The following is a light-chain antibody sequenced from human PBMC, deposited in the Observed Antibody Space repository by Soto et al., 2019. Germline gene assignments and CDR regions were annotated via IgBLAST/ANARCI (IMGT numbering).Light chain of an antibody. CDR1: SSNIGAGYD. CDR3: QSYDSSLIGSV. CDR2: GNS. J-gene: IGLJ3*02. V-gene: IGLV1-40*01. Sequence: QSVLTQPPSVSGAPGQRVTIFCTGSSSNIGAGYDVHWYQQLPGTAPKLLIYGNSNRPSGVPDRFSGSKSGPSASLAITGLQAEDEADYYCQSYDSSLIGSVFGGGTKLTVL.